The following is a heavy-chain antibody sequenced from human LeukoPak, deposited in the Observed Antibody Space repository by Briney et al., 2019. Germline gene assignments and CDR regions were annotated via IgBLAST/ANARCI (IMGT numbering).Heavy chain of an antibody. Sequence: SETLSLTCTVSGGSISSYYWSWIRQPPGKGLEWIRYIYYSGSTNYNPSLKSRVTISVDTSKNQFSLKPSSVTAADTAVYYCARLGNVVVPAAFDYWGQGTLVTVSS. CDR2: IYYSGST. CDR3: ARLGNVVVPAAFDY. J-gene: IGHJ4*02. V-gene: IGHV4-59*08. D-gene: IGHD2-2*01. CDR1: GGSISSYY.